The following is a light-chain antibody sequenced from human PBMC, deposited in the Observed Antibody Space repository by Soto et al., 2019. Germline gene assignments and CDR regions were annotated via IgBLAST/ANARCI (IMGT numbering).Light chain of an antibody. CDR2: GAS. CDR3: QQSYSIPYT. CDR1: QSIRIY. Sequence: DIQMTQSPSSLSASVGDRVTITCRASQSIRIYLNWFQQKPGKAPNLLIHGASTLQTGVPSRFSASGSGTDFTLTISSLQHEDFATYHCQQSYSIPYTFGQGTKVDIK. J-gene: IGKJ2*01. V-gene: IGKV1-39*01.